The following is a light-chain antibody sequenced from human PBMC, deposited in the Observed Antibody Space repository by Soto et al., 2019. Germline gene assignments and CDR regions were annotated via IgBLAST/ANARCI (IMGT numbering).Light chain of an antibody. CDR1: QFVGSN. V-gene: IGKV3-15*01. CDR2: GAS. CDR3: QQYTDWPIT. J-gene: IGKJ5*01. Sequence: EIVMTQSAATLAVCPGERGTLXCRTSQFVGSNLNWYQQKPGQAPRLVIYGASTRATALPDRCSGSGSGTDFTLTITSLQSDDFAVYFCQQYTDWPITFGQGTRLEIK.